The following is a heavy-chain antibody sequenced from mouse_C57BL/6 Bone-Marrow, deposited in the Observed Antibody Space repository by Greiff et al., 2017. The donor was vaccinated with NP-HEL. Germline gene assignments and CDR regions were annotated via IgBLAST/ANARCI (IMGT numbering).Heavy chain of an antibody. CDR3: ARDDSWYFDY. CDR1: GYTFTSYW. Sequence: QVQLQQPGAELVMPGASVKLSCKASGYTFTSYWMHWVKQRPGQGLEWIGEIDPSDSYTNYNQKFKGKSTLTVDKSSSTAYMQLSSLTSEDSAVHYCARDDSWYFDYWGQGTTLTVSS. CDR2: IDPSDSYT. J-gene: IGHJ2*01. D-gene: IGHD2-4*01. V-gene: IGHV1-69*01.